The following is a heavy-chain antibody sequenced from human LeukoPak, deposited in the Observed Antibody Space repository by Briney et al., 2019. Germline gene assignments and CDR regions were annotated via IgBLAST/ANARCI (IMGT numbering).Heavy chain of an antibody. CDR2: ISYDGSNK. V-gene: IGHV3-30-3*01. Sequence: GGSLRLSCAASGFTFSSYAMHWVRQAPGKGLEWVAVISYDGSNKYYADSVKGRFTISRDNSKNTLYLQMNSLRAGDTAVYYCARDESIALDYWGQGTLVTVSS. CDR3: ARDESIALDY. CDR1: GFTFSSYA. D-gene: IGHD2-21*01. J-gene: IGHJ4*02.